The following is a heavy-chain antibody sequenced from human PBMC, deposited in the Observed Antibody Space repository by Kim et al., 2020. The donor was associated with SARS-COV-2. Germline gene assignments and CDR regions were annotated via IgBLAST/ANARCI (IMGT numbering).Heavy chain of an antibody. J-gene: IGHJ3*02. V-gene: IGHV4-30-2*05. D-gene: IGHD6-6*01. Sequence: PSRKSRVTISVDTSKTQVSLKLSSVTAADTAVYYCASQQYSSSSFGAFDIWGQGTMVTVSS. CDR3: ASQQYSSSSFGAFDI.